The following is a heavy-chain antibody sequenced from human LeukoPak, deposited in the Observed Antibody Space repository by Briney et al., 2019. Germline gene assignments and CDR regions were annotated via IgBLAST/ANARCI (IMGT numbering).Heavy chain of an antibody. J-gene: IGHJ4*02. CDR2: INPNSGGT. V-gene: IGHV1-2*06. CDR3: ARGSYGYSGSYYRLDY. Sequence: PWASVKVSCKVSGYTLTELSMHWVRQAPGKGLEWMGRINPNSGGTNYAQKFQGRVTMTRDTSISTAYMELSRLRSDDTAVYYCARGSYGYSGSYYRLDYWGQGTLVTVSS. CDR1: GYTLTELS. D-gene: IGHD1-26*01.